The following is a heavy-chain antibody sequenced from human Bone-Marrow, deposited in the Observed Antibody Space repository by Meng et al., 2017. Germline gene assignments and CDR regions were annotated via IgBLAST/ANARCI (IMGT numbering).Heavy chain of an antibody. CDR2: IDPKSGDT. J-gene: IGHJ4*02. V-gene: IGHV1-2*06. CDR3: ARDEDISAAGKLFGDY. D-gene: IGHD6-13*01. CDR1: GYNFPDYW. Sequence: QGERVHAGAEVKKPGASVKVSCKPSGYNFPDYWLHWVRRAPGQGLEWMGRIDPKSGDTHYAQRFQGRVTMTGDTSISTAYMELSGLRSDDTAMYYCARDEDISAAGKLFGDYWGQGTLVTVSS.